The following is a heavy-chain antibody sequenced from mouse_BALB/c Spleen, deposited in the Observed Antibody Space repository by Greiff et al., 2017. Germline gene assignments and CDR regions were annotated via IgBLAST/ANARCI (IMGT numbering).Heavy chain of an antibody. V-gene: IGHV2-9*02. CDR3: ARGYYGNYYAMDY. CDR1: GFSLTSYG. D-gene: IGHD2-1*01. Sequence: LQESGPGLVAPSQSLSITCTVSGFSLTSYGVHWVRQPPGKGLEWLGVIWAGGSTNYNSALMSRLSISKDNSKSQVFLKMNSLQTDDTAMYYCARGYYGNYYAMDYWGQGTSVTVSS. CDR2: IWAGGST. J-gene: IGHJ4*01.